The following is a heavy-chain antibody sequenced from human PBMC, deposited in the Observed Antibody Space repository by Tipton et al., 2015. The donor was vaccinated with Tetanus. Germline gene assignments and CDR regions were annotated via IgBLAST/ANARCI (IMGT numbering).Heavy chain of an antibody. Sequence: SLRLSCAASGFIFSSYGLHWVRLAPGTGLEWLAVSWNDGTDNYYADSVKGRFTISRDNSKNTLYLQMNSLRAEDTALYYCAREADCSGGSCFSGDFDTWGQGTQVTVSS. D-gene: IGHD2-15*01. CDR3: AREADCSGGSCFSGDFDT. J-gene: IGHJ4*02. CDR2: SWNDGTDN. CDR1: GFIFSSYG. V-gene: IGHV3-33*01.